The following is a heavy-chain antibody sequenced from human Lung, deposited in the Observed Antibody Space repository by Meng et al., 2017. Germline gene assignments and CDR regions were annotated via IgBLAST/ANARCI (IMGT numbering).Heavy chain of an antibody. D-gene: IGHD3-10*01. V-gene: IGHV4-31*03. CDR3: ARASYGSGSPLGESWFDP. J-gene: IGHJ5*02. CDR2: IHDSGST. Sequence: QVQLQESGPGLVKPSQTLSLTCTVSGGSISSGGYYWSWIRQHPGKGLEWIGYIHDSGSTYYNPSLKSRVTISADTSKNQFSLKLSSVTAADTAVYYCARASYGSGSPLGESWFDPWGHGTLVTVSS. CDR1: GGSISSGGYY.